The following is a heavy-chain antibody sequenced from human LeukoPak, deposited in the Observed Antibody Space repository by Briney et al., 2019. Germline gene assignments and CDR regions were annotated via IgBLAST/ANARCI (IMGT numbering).Heavy chain of an antibody. CDR1: GGSFSGYY. V-gene: IGHV4-34*01. CDR2: INHSGST. D-gene: IGHD2-15*01. Sequence: SETLSLTCAVYGGSFSGYYWSWIRQPPGKGLEWIGEINHSGSTNYNPSLKSRVTISVDTSKNQFSLKLSSVTAADTAVYYCARFLGYCSGGSCYSGWFDPWGQGTLVTVSS. J-gene: IGHJ5*02. CDR3: ARFLGYCSGGSCYSGWFDP.